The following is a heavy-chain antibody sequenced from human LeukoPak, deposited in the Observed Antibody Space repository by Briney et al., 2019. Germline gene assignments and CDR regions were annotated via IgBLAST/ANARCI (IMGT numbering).Heavy chain of an antibody. Sequence: GASVKVSCKVSGYTLTELSMHWVRQAPGKGLEWMGGFDPEDGETIYAQKFQGRVTITEDTSTDTAYMELSSLRSEDTAVYYCATDREVDIVATIWKGPAQWGQGTLVTVSS. J-gene: IGHJ4*02. CDR3: ATDREVDIVATIWKGPAQ. V-gene: IGHV1-24*01. CDR1: GYTLTELS. CDR2: FDPEDGET. D-gene: IGHD5-12*01.